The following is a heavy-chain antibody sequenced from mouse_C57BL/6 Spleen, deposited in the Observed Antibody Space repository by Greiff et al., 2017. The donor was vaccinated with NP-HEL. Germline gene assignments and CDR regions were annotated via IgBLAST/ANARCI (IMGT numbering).Heavy chain of an antibody. CDR1: GFTFSSYA. J-gene: IGHJ2*01. CDR2: ISDGGSYT. D-gene: IGHD1-1*01. CDR3: ARGYYGNYYFDY. Sequence: EVKLVESGGGLVKPGGSLKLSCAASGFTFSSYAMSWVRQTPEKRLEWVATISDGGSYTYYPDNVKGRFTISRDNAKNNLYLQMSHLKSEDTAMYYCARGYYGNYYFDYWGQGTTLTVSS. V-gene: IGHV5-4*03.